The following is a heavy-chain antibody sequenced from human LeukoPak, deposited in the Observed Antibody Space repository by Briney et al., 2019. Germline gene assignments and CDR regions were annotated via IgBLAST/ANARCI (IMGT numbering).Heavy chain of an antibody. D-gene: IGHD3-10*01. J-gene: IGHJ5*02. Sequence: PGGSLRRSCAASGFTFSSYWMHWVRQAPGKGLVWVSRINSDGSSTSYADSVKGRFTISRDNAKNTLYLQMNSLRAEDTAVYCCARASMVRGGNWFDPWGQGTLVTVSS. V-gene: IGHV3-74*01. CDR1: GFTFSSYW. CDR2: INSDGSST. CDR3: ARASMVRGGNWFDP.